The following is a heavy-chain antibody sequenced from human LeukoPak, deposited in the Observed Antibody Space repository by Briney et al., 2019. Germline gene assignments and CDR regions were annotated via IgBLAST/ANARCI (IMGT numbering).Heavy chain of an antibody. V-gene: IGHV3-23*01. CDR1: GFTFTSYA. CDR3: AKMQGYFDY. J-gene: IGHJ4*02. Sequence: GGTLRLSCAASGFTFTSYAMSWVRQAPGKGLEWVSAITGSGGTTYYADFVKGRFTISRDNSKNTLYLQMNGLRVEDTAVYYCAKMQGYFDYWGQGTLVTVSS. CDR2: ITGSGGTT.